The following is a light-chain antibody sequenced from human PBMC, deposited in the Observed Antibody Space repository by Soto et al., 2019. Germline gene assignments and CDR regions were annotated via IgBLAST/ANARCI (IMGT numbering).Light chain of an antibody. Sequence: QSVLTQPPLASGTPGQRVTISCSVSTSNIGSNTVNWYQQLPGTAPKLLIYSNNQRPSGVPDRFSGSKSGTSASLAISGLQSEDEADYYCAAWDDSLSGYVFGTGTKLTVL. CDR3: AAWDDSLSGYV. V-gene: IGLV1-44*01. CDR1: TSNIGSNT. CDR2: SNN. J-gene: IGLJ1*01.